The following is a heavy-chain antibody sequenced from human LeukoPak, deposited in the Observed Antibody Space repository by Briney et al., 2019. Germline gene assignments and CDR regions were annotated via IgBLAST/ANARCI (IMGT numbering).Heavy chain of an antibody. CDR1: GFFFSSYA. CDR3: VKTDGFRDAFDV. V-gene: IGHV3-23*01. D-gene: IGHD3-10*01. CDR2: ISTTGVNR. Sequence: PAGGSLRLSCAASGFFFSSYAMNWVRQAPGKGLEWVSIISTTGVNRYYADSVKGRFTTSRDNSKNTLYLQMNSLRAEDTAVYHCVKTDGFRDAFDVWGQGTMVTVSS. J-gene: IGHJ3*01.